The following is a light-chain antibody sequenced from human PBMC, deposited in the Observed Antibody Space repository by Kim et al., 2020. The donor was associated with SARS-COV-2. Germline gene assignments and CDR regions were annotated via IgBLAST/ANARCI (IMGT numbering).Light chain of an antibody. CDR3: QTWDTGIRV. CDR1: SGHSNYA. CDR2: LYTDGSH. V-gene: IGLV4-69*01. J-gene: IGLJ3*02. Sequence: QPVLTQSPSASASLGASVKLTCTLSSGHSNYAIAWHQQQPQKGPRYLMILYTDGSHSKGDGIPDRFSGSSSGAERYLTISSLQSEDEADYYCQTWDTGIRVFGGGTQLTVL.